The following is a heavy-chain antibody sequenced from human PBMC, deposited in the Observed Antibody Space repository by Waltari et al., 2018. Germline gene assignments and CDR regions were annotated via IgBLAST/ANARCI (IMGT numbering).Heavy chain of an antibody. V-gene: IGHV4-39*07. Sequence: QLQLQESGPGLVKPSETLSLTCTVSGGSISSSSYYWGWIRQPPGKGLEWIGSIYYSVSTYYNPSLKSRVTISVDTSKNQFSLKLSSVTAADTAVYYCARQAYYDSSDIDYWGQGTLVTVSS. CDR3: ARQAYYDSSDIDY. J-gene: IGHJ4*02. CDR1: GGSISSSSYY. D-gene: IGHD3-22*01. CDR2: IYYSVST.